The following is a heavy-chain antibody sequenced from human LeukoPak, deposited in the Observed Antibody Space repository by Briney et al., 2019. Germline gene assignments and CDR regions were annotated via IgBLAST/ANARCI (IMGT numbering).Heavy chain of an antibody. V-gene: IGHV3-30*18. CDR2: ISYDGSNK. J-gene: IGHJ5*02. CDR1: GFTFGSYG. CDR3: AKDLELGIYNWFDP. Sequence: GRSLRLSCAASGFTFGSYGMHWVRQAPGKGLEWVAVISYDGSNKYYADSVKGRFTISRDNSKNTLYLQMNSLRAEDTAVYYCAKDLELGIYNWFDPWGQGTLVTVSS. D-gene: IGHD5-24*01.